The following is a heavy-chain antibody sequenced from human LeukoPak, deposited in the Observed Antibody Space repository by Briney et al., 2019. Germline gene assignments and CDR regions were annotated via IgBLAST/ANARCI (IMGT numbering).Heavy chain of an antibody. J-gene: IGHJ4*02. Sequence: SETLSLTCTVSGGSISSSSYYWGWIRQPPGKGLEWLGSIYYSGSTYYNPSLKSRVTISVDTSKNQFSLKLSSVTAADTAVYYCARDERGFGARDYFDYWGQGTLVTVSS. CDR3: ARDERGFGARDYFDY. V-gene: IGHV4-39*07. CDR1: GGSISSSSYY. CDR2: IYYSGST. D-gene: IGHD3-16*01.